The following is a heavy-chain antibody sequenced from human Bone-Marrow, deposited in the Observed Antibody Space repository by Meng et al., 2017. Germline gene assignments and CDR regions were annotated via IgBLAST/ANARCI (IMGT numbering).Heavy chain of an antibody. J-gene: IGHJ4*02. CDR1: GFTVSSNY. CDR2: IYSGGST. CDR3: ARRHCSSTSCRGTDY. D-gene: IGHD2-2*01. V-gene: IGHV3-53*05. Sequence: GESLKISCAASGFTVSSNYMSWVRQAPGKGLEWVSVIYSGGSTYYADSVKGRFTISRDNSKNTLYLQMNSLRAEDTAVYYCARRHCSSTSCRGTDYWGQGTLVTVS.